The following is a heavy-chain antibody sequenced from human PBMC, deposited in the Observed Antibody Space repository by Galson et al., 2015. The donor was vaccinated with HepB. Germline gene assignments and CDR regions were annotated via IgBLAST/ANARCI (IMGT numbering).Heavy chain of an antibody. D-gene: IGHD5-12*01. CDR1: GGAINSDY. V-gene: IGHV4-59*01. Sequence: SETLSLTCSVSGGAINSDYWSWIRQSPGKGLEWIGHFDYSGSTTYNPSLKSRVTISVDTSKNQFSLRLSSVTAADTAVYYCARVVARRYNYFYGMDVWGQGTTVTVSS. CDR2: FDYSGST. CDR3: ARVVARRYNYFYGMDV. J-gene: IGHJ6*02.